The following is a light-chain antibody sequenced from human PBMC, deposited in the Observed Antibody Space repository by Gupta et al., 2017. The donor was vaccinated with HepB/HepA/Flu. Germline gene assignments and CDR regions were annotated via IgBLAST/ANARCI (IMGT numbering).Light chain of an antibody. J-gene: IGKJ5*01. V-gene: IGKV1-16*02. CDR3: QQDNSYPIT. CDR2: DAS. CDR1: QDINNY. Sequence: DIQMTQSPSSLSASVGDRVTITCRASQDINNYLAWSQQKPGKAPKSLIYDASSLQSGVPSKFSGSGSGTDFTLTISSLQPEDFATYYCQQDNSYPITFGQGTQLEIK.